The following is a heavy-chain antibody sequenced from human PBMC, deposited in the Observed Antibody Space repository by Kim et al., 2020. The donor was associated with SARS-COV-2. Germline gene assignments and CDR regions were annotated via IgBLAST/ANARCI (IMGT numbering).Heavy chain of an antibody. V-gene: IGHV3-23*01. CDR3: AKDYGSGSYYRPYYYYGMDV. D-gene: IGHD3-10*01. J-gene: IGHJ6*02. Sequence: RFTTSRDNSKNTLYLQMNSLRAEDTAVYYCAKDYGSGSYYRPYYYYGMDVWGQGTTVTVSS.